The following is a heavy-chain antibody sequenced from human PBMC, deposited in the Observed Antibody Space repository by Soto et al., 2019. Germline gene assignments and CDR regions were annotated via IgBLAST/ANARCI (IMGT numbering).Heavy chain of an antibody. V-gene: IGHV4-4*07. Sequence: PGGSLRLSCRASGVTFSGYYFNWIRLAPGKRLEWVARIYSSGNTNYNPSLKRRVPISVDTDRNSFSLRLENVTAADTAVYYCARDFEMAVMGTAFGPRGRGVLVHVPS. CDR2: IYSSGNT. D-gene: IGHD2-21*01. J-gene: IGHJ5*02. CDR3: ARDFEMAVMGTAFGP. CDR1: GVTFSGYY.